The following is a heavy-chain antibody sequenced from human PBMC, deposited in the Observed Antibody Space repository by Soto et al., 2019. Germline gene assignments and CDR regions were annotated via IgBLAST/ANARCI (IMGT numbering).Heavy chain of an antibody. CDR3: TSGPPLDDNSIRCYVSASEY. Sequence: FMRVCWVAAGCTFGSYSMGWVRQAPGKGLEWVSYIFVGSTTIYYADSVKGRFTVSRDNAKNTLYLQMNSLRAEDTAVYYCTSGPPLDDNSIRCYVSASEYWGHGTLV. CDR2: IFVGSTTI. V-gene: IGHV3-48*04. CDR1: GCTFGSYS. D-gene: IGHD6-13*01. J-gene: IGHJ4*01.